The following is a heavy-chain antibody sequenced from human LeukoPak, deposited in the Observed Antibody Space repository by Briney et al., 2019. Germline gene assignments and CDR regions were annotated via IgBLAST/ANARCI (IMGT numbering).Heavy chain of an antibody. Sequence: GGSLRLSCAASGFTFSSYAMSWARQAPGKGLEWVANIKQDGSEKYYVDSVKGRFTISRDNAKNSLYLQMNSLRAEDTAVYYCARDRRTIRGVDYWGQGTLVTVSS. CDR3: ARDRRTIRGVDY. D-gene: IGHD1-1*01. CDR1: GFTFSSYA. J-gene: IGHJ4*02. CDR2: IKQDGSEK. V-gene: IGHV3-7*01.